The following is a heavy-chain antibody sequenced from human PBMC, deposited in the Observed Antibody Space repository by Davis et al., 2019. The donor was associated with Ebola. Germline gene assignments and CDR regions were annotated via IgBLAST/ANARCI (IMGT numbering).Heavy chain of an antibody. D-gene: IGHD6-13*01. CDR3: ARGEAAAVFSYNWFDP. Sequence: SWIRQRPGKGLEYIGYIYNTGYRYYNPSLESRVTLSPDTSNNQFSLNLRSVTAADTAIYYCARGEAAAVFSYNWFDPWGQGTLVTVSS. CDR2: IYNTGYR. V-gene: IGHV4-31*02. J-gene: IGHJ5*02.